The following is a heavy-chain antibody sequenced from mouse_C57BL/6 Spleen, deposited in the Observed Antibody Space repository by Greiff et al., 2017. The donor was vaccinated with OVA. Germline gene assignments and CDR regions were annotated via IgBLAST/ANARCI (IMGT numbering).Heavy chain of an antibody. D-gene: IGHD3-2*02. CDR3: ARGAAQATSFDY. V-gene: IGHV1-61*01. J-gene: IGHJ2*01. Sequence: QVQLQQSGAELVRPGSSVKLSCKASCYTFTSYWMDWVKQRPGQGLEWIGNIYPSDSETHYNQKFKDKATLTVDKSSSTAYMQLSSLTSEDSAVYYCARGAAQATSFDYWGQGTTLTVSS. CDR2: IYPSDSET. CDR1: CYTFTSYW.